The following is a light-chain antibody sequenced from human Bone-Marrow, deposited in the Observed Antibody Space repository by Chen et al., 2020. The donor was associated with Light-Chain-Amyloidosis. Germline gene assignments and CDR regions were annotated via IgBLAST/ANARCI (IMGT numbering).Light chain of an antibody. V-gene: IGLV3-25*03. CDR2: RDT. CDR1: DLPTKY. Sequence: SYELTQPPSVSVFPGQTARITCSGDDLPTKYAYWYQQKPGQAPVLVIHRDTERPSGISERFSGSSSWTTATWTISGVQAEDEADYHCQSADSSGTYEVIFGGGTKLTVL. CDR3: QSADSSGTYEVI. J-gene: IGLJ2*01.